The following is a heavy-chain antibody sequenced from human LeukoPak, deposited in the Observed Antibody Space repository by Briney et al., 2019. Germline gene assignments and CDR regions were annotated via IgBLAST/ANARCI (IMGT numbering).Heavy chain of an antibody. V-gene: IGHV3-23*01. J-gene: IGHJ6*03. Sequence: GGSLRLSCAASGFTFSDFPMIWVRQAPGKGLEWVSTIFPSSVEIHYADSVKGRFTISRDNSRSTLSLQMDSLRAEDTATYYCARSLRVRGVPDYMDVWGKGTTVAISS. D-gene: IGHD3-10*01. CDR1: GFTFSDFP. CDR3: ARSLRVRGVPDYMDV. CDR2: IFPSSVEI.